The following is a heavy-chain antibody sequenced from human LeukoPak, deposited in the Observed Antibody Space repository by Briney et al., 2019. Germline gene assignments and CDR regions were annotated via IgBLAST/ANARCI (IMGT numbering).Heavy chain of an antibody. CDR3: AKDINYGGNLFDY. CDR1: GFTFDDYA. V-gene: IGHV3-9*01. J-gene: IGHJ4*02. Sequence: PGRSLRLSCAASGFTFDDYAMHWVRQAPGKGLEWVSGVSWNSGSIGYADSVKGRFAISRDNAKNSLYLHMNSLRAEDTALYYCAKDINYGGNLFDYWGQGTLVTVSS. D-gene: IGHD4-23*01. CDR2: VSWNSGSI.